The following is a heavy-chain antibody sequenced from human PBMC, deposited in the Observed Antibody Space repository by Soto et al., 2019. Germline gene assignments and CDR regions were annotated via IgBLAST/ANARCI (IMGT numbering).Heavy chain of an antibody. CDR3: ARGAAAGTDEYFQH. V-gene: IGHV1-2*04. J-gene: IGHJ1*01. D-gene: IGHD6-13*01. CDR1: GYTFTGYY. Sequence: ASVKVSCKASGYTFTGYYMHWVRQAPGQGLEWMGWINPNSGGTNYAQKFQGWVTMTRDTSISTAYMELSRLRSDDTAVYYCARGAAAGTDEYFQHWGQGTLVTVSS. CDR2: INPNSGGT.